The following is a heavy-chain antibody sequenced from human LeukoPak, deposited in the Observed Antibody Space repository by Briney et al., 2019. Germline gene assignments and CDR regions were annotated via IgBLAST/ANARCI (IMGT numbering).Heavy chain of an antibody. D-gene: IGHD6-19*01. Sequence: GGSLRLSCAASGFTVSSNYMSWVRQAPGKGLEWVSVIYSGGSTYYADSVKGRFTISRDNSKNTLYLQMNSLRAEDTAVYYCARDLFRSGWSGDYWGQGTLVTVSS. CDR1: GFTVSSNY. J-gene: IGHJ4*02. V-gene: IGHV3-66*01. CDR2: IYSGGST. CDR3: ARDLFRSGWSGDY.